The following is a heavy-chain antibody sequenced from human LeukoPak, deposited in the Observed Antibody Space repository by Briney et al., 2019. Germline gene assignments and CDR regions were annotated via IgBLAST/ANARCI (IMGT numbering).Heavy chain of an antibody. V-gene: IGHV3-66*01. CDR3: ARVSVGSSIPDPRIAAAGTHAFDI. CDR1: GFTVSSNY. Sequence: QSGGSLRLSCAASGFTVSSNYMSWVRQAPGKGLEWVSVIYSGGSTYYADSVKGRFTISRDNSKNTLYLQMNSLRAEDTAVYYCARVSVGSSIPDPRIAAAGTHAFDIWGQGTMVTVSA. J-gene: IGHJ3*02. D-gene: IGHD6-13*01. CDR2: IYSGGST.